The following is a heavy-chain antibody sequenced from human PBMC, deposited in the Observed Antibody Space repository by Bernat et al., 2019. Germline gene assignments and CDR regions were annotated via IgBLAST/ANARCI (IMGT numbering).Heavy chain of an antibody. Sequence: EVQLVESGGGLVQPGGSLRLSCTASGFTFSSYWMHWVRQAPGKGLVWVSRINTDARSTNYADFLQGRFTISRDNAKNTLYLEMNSLRAEDTAVYYCAREETRGRDAFDMWGQGTMITVSS. D-gene: IGHD3-16*01. CDR1: GFTFSSYW. CDR2: INTDARST. V-gene: IGHV3-74*01. CDR3: AREETRGRDAFDM. J-gene: IGHJ3*02.